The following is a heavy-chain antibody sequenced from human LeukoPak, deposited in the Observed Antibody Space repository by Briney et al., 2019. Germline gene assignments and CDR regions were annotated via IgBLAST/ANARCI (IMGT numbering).Heavy chain of an antibody. V-gene: IGHV3-43*02. CDR2: ISGDGGST. J-gene: IGHJ4*02. Sequence: GGSLRLSCAASGFTFDDYAMHWVRQAPGKGLEWVSLISGDGGSTYYADSVKGRFTISRDNSKNSLYLQMNSLKTEDTALYYCAKDWGRGNYSLSGYWGQGTLVTVSS. D-gene: IGHD1-26*01. CDR1: GFTFDDYA. CDR3: AKDWGRGNYSLSGY.